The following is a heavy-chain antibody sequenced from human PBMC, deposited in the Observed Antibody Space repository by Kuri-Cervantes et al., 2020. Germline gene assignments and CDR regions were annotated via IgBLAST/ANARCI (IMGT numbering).Heavy chain of an antibody. V-gene: IGHV3-30-3*01. Sequence: GESLKISCAASGFTFSSYAMHWVRQAPGKGLEWVAVISYDGSNKYYADSVKGRFTISRDNSKNTLYLQMNSLRAEDTALYYCAKDSGYSSSWYVDWGQGTLVTVSS. CDR2: ISYDGSNK. D-gene: IGHD6-13*01. J-gene: IGHJ4*02. CDR3: AKDSGYSSSWYVD. CDR1: GFTFSSYA.